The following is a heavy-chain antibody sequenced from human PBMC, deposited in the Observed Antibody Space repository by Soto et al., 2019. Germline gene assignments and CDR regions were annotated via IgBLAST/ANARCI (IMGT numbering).Heavy chain of an antibody. V-gene: IGHV3-9*01. J-gene: IGHJ4*02. CDR3: AKDKGGTPYYIDS. CDR1: GFNFGNYA. D-gene: IGHD6-25*01. Sequence: VLLVESGGGLVQPGRSLRLSCAVSGFNFGNYAMHWVRQTPGKGLEWVAAINWNSDKVAYAGSVLGRFTIFRDSAKNYLHLQMNDLTTEDTGLYYCAKDKGGTPYYIDSWGQGILVTVSS. CDR2: INWNSDKV.